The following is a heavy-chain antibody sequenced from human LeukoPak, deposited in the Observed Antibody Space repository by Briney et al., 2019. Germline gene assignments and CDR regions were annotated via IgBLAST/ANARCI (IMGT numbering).Heavy chain of an antibody. J-gene: IGHJ5*02. D-gene: IGHD1-7*01. CDR3: ARGATDTTRWFDP. V-gene: IGHV3-48*03. CDR1: GFTFSDYE. CDR2: ISRTSEAI. Sequence: GGSLRLSCAASGFTFSDYEMTWVRQAPGKGLEWVSIISRTSEAIFYADSVKGRFTISRDNAKNSLYLQMNGLRAEDTAAYYCARGATDTTRWFDPWGQGTLVTVSS.